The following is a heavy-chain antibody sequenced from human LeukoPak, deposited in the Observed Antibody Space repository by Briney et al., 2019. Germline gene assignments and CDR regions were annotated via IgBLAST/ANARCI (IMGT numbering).Heavy chain of an antibody. Sequence: GGSLRLSCAASGFTFTRYWMHCVRQAPGKGLEWVSHISEGGRSTYYADSVKGRFTISRDNARDTLYLQMNSLRAEDAAVYYCARGDYNDDSWGQGTLVTVSS. J-gene: IGHJ5*01. CDR3: ARGDYNDDS. CDR1: GFTFTRYW. V-gene: IGHV3-74*01. CDR2: ISEGGRST. D-gene: IGHD3-10*01.